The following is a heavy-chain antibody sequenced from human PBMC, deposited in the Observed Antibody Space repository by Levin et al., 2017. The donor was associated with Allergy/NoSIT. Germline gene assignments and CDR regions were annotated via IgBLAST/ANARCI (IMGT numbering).Heavy chain of an antibody. J-gene: IGHJ6*02. Sequence: SETLSLTCAVYGGSFSDYNWSWIRQPPGKGLQWIGEITHSGSTTYTPSLKSRVTILVDTSKNEISLRLSSATAADKAVYYCARVRVILTGYYRGSQASYYYGMDVWGQGTTVTVSS. CDR2: ITHSGST. V-gene: IGHV4-34*01. CDR3: ARVRVILTGYYRGSQASYYYGMDV. D-gene: IGHD3-9*01. CDR1: GGSFSDYN.